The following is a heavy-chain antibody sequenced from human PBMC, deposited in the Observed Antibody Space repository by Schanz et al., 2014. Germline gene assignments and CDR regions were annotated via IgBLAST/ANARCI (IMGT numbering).Heavy chain of an antibody. CDR3: ARDASSSDYHLAP. V-gene: IGHV3-20*04. Sequence: EVLLVESGGGVVRPGGSLRLSCAASGFTFENYALTWVRQVPGKRLEWVARISWSDGGSTGYADSVRGRFTISRDNAKNSLYLEMNRLRVEDTAFYYCARDASSSDYHLAPWGQGSLVTVSS. D-gene: IGHD3-22*01. CDR2: ISWSDGGST. J-gene: IGHJ4*02. CDR1: GFTFENYA.